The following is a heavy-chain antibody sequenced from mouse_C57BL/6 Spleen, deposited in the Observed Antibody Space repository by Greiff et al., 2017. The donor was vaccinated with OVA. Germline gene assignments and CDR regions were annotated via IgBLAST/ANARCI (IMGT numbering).Heavy chain of an antibody. CDR3: ARANWDGYFDY. J-gene: IGHJ2*01. Sequence: VQLVESGPELVKPGASVKISCKASGYAFSSSWMNWVKQRPGKGLEWIGRIYPGDGDTNYNGKFKGKATLTADKSSSTAYMQLSSLTSEDSAVYFCARANWDGYFDYWGQGTTLTVSS. CDR1: GYAFSSSW. CDR2: IYPGDGDT. V-gene: IGHV1-82*01. D-gene: IGHD4-1*01.